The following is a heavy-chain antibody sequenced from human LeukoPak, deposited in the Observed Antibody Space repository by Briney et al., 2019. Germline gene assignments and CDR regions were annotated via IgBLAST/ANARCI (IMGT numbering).Heavy chain of an antibody. Sequence: SQTLSLTCTVSGGSISSGGYYWSWIRQHPGKGLEWIGYIYNSGSTYYNPSLKSRVTISVDTSKNQFSLKLSSVTAADTAVYYCARWVEMATITANWYFDLWGRGTLVTVSS. J-gene: IGHJ2*01. V-gene: IGHV4-31*03. D-gene: IGHD5-24*01. CDR3: ARWVEMATITANWYFDL. CDR2: IYNSGST. CDR1: GGSISSGGYY.